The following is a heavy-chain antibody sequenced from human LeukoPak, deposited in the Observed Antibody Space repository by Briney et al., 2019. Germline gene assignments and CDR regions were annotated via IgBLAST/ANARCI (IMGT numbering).Heavy chain of an antibody. D-gene: IGHD3-16*01. Sequence: GGSLRLYCAASGFTFSSSSMNWVRQAPGKGLEWVSSISYSTYTYYADSVKGRFTISRDNAENSLSLQMNSLRAEDTAVYYCANDESWGQGTLVTVSS. V-gene: IGHV3-21*01. J-gene: IGHJ5*02. CDR3: ANDES. CDR1: GFTFSSSS. CDR2: ISYSTYT.